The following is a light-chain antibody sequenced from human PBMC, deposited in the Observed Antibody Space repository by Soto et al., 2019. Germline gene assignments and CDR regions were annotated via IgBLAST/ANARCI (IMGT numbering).Light chain of an antibody. CDR1: QSVGNSY. Sequence: EIGLTQSPGTLSLSPGEGATLSCRASQSVGNSYVAWYQQKPGQAPRLLISGTSSRATGIPDRFSGSGSGTDFTLTISRLEPGDFAVYYCQQYRSSPLTFGAGTKIEIK. V-gene: IGKV3-20*01. CDR3: QQYRSSPLT. CDR2: GTS. J-gene: IGKJ4*01.